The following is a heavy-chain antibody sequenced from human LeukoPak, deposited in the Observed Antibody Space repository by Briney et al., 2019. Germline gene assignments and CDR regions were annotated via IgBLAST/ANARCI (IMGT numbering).Heavy chain of an antibody. CDR3: ARDHNPTGDYPDY. Sequence: PGGSLRLSCAASGFTFSSYSMNWVRQAPGEGLEWVSSISSSSSYIYYADSVKGRFTISRDNAKNSLYLQMNSLRAEDTAVYYCARDHNPTGDYPDYWGQGTLVTVSS. CDR2: ISSSSSYI. J-gene: IGHJ4*02. CDR1: GFTFSSYS. D-gene: IGHD1-14*01. V-gene: IGHV3-21*01.